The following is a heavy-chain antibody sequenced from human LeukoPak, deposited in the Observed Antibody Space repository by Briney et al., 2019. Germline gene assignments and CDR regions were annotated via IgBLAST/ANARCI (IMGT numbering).Heavy chain of an antibody. J-gene: IGHJ6*03. Sequence: SETLSLTCTVSGGSISNYYWSWIRQPPGKGLEWIGYTHYSGSTNYNPSLKSRVTISVDTSKNQFSLKLNSVTAADTAVYYCARVEEGYGSGRRENYYYYYMDVWGKGTTVTISS. CDR1: GGSISNYY. V-gene: IGHV4-59*01. D-gene: IGHD3-10*01. CDR2: THYSGST. CDR3: ARVEEGYGSGRRENYYYYYMDV.